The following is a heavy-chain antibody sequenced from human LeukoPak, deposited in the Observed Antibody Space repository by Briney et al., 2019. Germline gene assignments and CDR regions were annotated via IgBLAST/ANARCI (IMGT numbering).Heavy chain of an antibody. CDR1: GGSFSGYY. J-gene: IGHJ3*02. D-gene: IGHD3-22*01. V-gene: IGHV4-34*01. CDR2: INHSGST. Sequence: KPSETLSLTCAVYGGSFSGYYWSWIRQPPGKGLEWIGEINHSGSTNYNPSLKSRVTISVDTSKNQFSLKLSSVTAADTAVYYCARHRVRPRHYYDSSGYYYDAFDIWGQGTMVTVSS. CDR3: ARHRVRPRHYYDSSGYYYDAFDI.